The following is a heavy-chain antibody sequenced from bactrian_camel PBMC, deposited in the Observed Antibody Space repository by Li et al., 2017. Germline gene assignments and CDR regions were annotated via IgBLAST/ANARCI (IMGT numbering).Heavy chain of an antibody. D-gene: IGHD2*01. CDR3: AARHCSLSDYNY. J-gene: IGHJ4*01. CDR1: GFTAETCG. CDR2: ISNAGST. V-gene: IGHV3S55*01. Sequence: VQLVESGGDSVQAGQSLTLSCTVAGFTAETCGMNWYRQAVGDQREWVAAISNAGSTGYAASVKGRFTISKAKDNDTFYLQMNRLKPEDTAVYYCAARHCSLSDYNYWGQGTQVTVS.